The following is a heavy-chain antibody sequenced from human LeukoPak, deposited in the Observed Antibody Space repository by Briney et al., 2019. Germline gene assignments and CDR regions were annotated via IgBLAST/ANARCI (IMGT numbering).Heavy chain of an antibody. J-gene: IGHJ4*02. CDR3: ARDYLALTYYDFWSGYPYFDY. D-gene: IGHD3-3*01. Sequence: GGSLRLSCAASGFTFSSYSMNWVRQAPGKGLEWVSSISSSSSYIYHADSVKGRFTISRDNAKNSLYLQMNSLRAKDTAVYYCARDYLALTYYDFWSGYPYFDYWGQGTLVTVSS. V-gene: IGHV3-21*01. CDR2: ISSSSSYI. CDR1: GFTFSSYS.